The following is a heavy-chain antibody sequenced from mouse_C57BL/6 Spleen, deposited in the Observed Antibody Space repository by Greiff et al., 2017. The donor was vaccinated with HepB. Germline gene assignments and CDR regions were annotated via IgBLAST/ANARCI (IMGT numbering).Heavy chain of an antibody. D-gene: IGHD1-1*01. CDR3: ARSLLLRFFAY. CDR1: GYSITSGYY. Sequence: EVQLVESGPGLVKPSQSLSLTCSVTGYSITSGYYWNWIRQFPGNKLEWMGYISYDGSNNYNPSLKNRISITRDTSKNQFFLKLNSVTTEDTATYYCARSLLLRFFAYWGQGTLVTVSA. V-gene: IGHV3-6*01. CDR2: ISYDGSN. J-gene: IGHJ3*01.